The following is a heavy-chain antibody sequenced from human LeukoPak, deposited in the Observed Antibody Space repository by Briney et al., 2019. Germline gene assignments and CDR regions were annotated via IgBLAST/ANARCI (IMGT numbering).Heavy chain of an antibody. D-gene: IGHD6-13*01. Sequence: GASVKVSCKAFGFSLTNNYMHWVRQAPGQGLEWMGYMRPTDAYTGYAPKFQGRVAMTRDTSTSRVYMEVSSLRSEDTAVYYCARTYSSSDEFDYWGQGTLVTVSS. V-gene: IGHV1-46*01. CDR2: MRPTDAYT. CDR3: ARTYSSSDEFDY. CDR1: GFSLTNNY. J-gene: IGHJ4*02.